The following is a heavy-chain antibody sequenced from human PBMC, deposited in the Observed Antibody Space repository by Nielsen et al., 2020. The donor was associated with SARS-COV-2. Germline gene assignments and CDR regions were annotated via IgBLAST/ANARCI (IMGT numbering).Heavy chain of an antibody. D-gene: IGHD5-12*01. CDR3: ARDGTYSGYGYDAFDI. J-gene: IGHJ3*02. CDR1: GFTFSSYG. Sequence: GGSLRLSCAASGFTFSSYGMHWVRQAPGKGLEWVAVIWYDGSNKYYADSAKGRFTISRDNSKNTLYLQMNSLRAEDTAVYYCARDGTYSGYGYDAFDIWGQGTMVTVSS. CDR2: IWYDGSNK. V-gene: IGHV3-33*08.